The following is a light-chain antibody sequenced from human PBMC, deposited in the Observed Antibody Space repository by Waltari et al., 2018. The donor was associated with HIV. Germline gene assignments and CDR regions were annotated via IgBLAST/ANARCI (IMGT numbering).Light chain of an antibody. CDR3: QSADNSGTYV. CDR1: TLSNKY. CDR2: RDI. Sequence: SYDLTQPPSVSVSPGQTARITCSGDTLSNKYSYCYQQKSGQAPVLVIFRDIERPSGIPERFSGSRSGATVTLTISGVQAEDEADYYCQSADNSGTYVFATGTQVTVL. V-gene: IGLV3-25*03. J-gene: IGLJ1*01.